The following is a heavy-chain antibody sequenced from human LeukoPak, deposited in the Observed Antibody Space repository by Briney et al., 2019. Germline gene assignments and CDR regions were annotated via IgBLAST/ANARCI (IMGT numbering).Heavy chain of an antibody. D-gene: IGHD3-22*01. CDR1: GYSISSGYY. Sequence: SETLSLTCAVSGYSISSGYYWGWIRQPPGQGLEWIGSIYHSGSTYYNPSLKSRVTISVDTSKNQFSLKLSSVTAADTAVYYCARQLYYYDSSGYYWGDYYYMDVWGKGTTVTVSS. CDR3: ARQLYYYDSSGYYWGDYYYMDV. V-gene: IGHV4-38-2*01. J-gene: IGHJ6*03. CDR2: IYHSGST.